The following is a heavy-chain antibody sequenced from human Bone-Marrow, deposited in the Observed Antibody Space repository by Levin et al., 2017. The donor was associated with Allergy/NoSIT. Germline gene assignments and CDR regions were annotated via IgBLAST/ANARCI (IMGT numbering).Heavy chain of an antibody. CDR2: MNPNSGNT. CDR3: ARFGSYLHNWFDP. D-gene: IGHD1-26*01. Sequence: AGGSLRLSCKASGYTFTSYDINWVRQATGQGLEWMGWMNPNSGNTGYAQKFQGRVTMTRNTSISTAYMELSSLRSEDTAVYYCARFGSYLHNWFDPWGQGTLVTVSS. CDR1: GYTFTSYD. J-gene: IGHJ5*02. V-gene: IGHV1-8*01.